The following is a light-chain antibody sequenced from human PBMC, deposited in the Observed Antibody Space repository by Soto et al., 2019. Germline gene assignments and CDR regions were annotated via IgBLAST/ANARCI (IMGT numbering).Light chain of an antibody. CDR2: DVS. CDR1: QSVSSN. Sequence: EIVMTQSPATLSESRWERATVCCTASQSVSSNLAWYQQKPGQAPRLLIYDVSNRATGIPARFSGSGSGTDFTLTISSLEPEDFAVYYCQQRSNWPRTFGQGTKVDIK. CDR3: QQRSNWPRT. J-gene: IGKJ1*01. V-gene: IGKV3-11*01.